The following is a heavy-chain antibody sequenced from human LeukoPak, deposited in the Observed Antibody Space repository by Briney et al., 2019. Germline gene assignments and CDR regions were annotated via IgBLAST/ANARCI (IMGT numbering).Heavy chain of an antibody. V-gene: IGHV1-69*04. CDR2: IIPILGIA. J-gene: IGHJ4*02. CDR3: ATNARQWELPYDY. CDR1: GGTFGSYA. Sequence: SVNVSCTASGGTFGSYAISWVRQAPGQGLEWMGRIIPILGIANYAQKFQGRVTITADKSTSTAYMELSSLRSEDTAVYYCATNARQWELPYDYWGQGTLVTVPS. D-gene: IGHD1-26*01.